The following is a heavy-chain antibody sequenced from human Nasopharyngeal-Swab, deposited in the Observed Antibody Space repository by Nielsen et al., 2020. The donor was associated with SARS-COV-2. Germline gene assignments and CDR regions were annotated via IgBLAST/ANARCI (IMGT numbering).Heavy chain of an antibody. CDR3: ARSVGSFYGQGAFDI. J-gene: IGHJ3*02. CDR2: IRRKTYGGAP. D-gene: IGHD1-26*01. V-gene: IGHV3-49*01. Sequence: GGSLRLSCTPSGFTFGDYAMSWFRQAPGKGLEWVGFIRRKTYGGAPEYAASVKGRFTISRDGAESIAYLQMNSLETEDTGVYYCARSVGSFYGQGAFDIWGQGTMVTVSS. CDR1: GFTFGDYA.